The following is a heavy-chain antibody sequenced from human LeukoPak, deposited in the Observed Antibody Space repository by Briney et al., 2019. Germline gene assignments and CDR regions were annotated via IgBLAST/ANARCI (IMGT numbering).Heavy chain of an antibody. CDR3: AKEVSGSSYGDAFDL. CDR2: IRGRWGRT. CDR1: GFTFSSYA. Sequence: GGSLRLSCTASGFTFSSYAMNWVRQAPEKGLEWVSAIRGRWGRTNFADSVKGRFTISRDNSKNTLYLQLGSLRAEVTAVYYCAKEVSGSSYGDAFDLWGQGTLVTVSS. D-gene: IGHD4-17*01. V-gene: IGHV3-23*01. J-gene: IGHJ3*01.